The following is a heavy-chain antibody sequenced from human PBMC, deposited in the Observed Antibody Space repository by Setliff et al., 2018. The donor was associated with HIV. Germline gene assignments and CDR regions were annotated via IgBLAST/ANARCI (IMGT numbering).Heavy chain of an antibody. D-gene: IGHD3-10*01. Sequence: GASVKVSCKASGYTFTSYGISWVRQAPGQGPEWMGWISTYNGNTNYAPKLQGRVTMTTDTSTGAAYMELRSLASDDTAIYYCARGVTTVGGVNAFDPWGQGTLVTVSS. J-gene: IGHJ5*02. CDR1: GYTFTSYG. CDR3: ARGVTTVGGVNAFDP. V-gene: IGHV1-18*01. CDR2: ISTYNGNT.